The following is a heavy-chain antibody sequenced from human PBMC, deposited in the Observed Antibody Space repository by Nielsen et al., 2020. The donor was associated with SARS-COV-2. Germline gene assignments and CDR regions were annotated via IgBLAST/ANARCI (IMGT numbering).Heavy chain of an antibody. Sequence: GESLKISCAASGFTFDDYGMSWVRQAPGKGLEWVSGINWNGGSTGYADSVKGRFTISRDNAKNSLYLQMNSLRAEDTALYHCARNREAQLWPFAHYGMDVWGQGTTVTVSS. CDR3: ARNREAQLWPFAHYGMDV. D-gene: IGHD5-18*01. V-gene: IGHV3-20*01. CDR2: INWNGGST. J-gene: IGHJ6*02. CDR1: GFTFDDYG.